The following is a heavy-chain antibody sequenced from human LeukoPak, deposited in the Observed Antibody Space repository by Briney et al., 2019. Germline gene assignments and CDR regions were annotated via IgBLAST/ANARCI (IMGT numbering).Heavy chain of an antibody. CDR2: ISGSGGST. Sequence: GGTLRLSCAASGFTFSSYGMSWVRQAQGKGLEWVSAISGSGGSTYYADSVKGRFTISRDNSKNTLYLQMNSLRAEDTAVYYCAKDGYSLYYYYMDVWGKGTTVTISS. D-gene: IGHD6-13*01. V-gene: IGHV3-23*01. CDR1: GFTFSSYG. J-gene: IGHJ6*03. CDR3: AKDGYSLYYYYMDV.